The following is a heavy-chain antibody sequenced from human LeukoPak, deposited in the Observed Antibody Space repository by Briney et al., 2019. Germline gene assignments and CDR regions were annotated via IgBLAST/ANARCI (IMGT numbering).Heavy chain of an antibody. CDR2: IYTSGST. D-gene: IGHD3/OR15-3a*01. J-gene: IGHJ4*02. Sequence: PSETLSLTCTVSGGSISSYYWSWIRQPAGKGLEWIGRIYTSGSTNYNPSLKSRVTMSVDTSKNQFSLKLSSVTAADTAVYYCARELGLQTDGYYFDYWGQGTLVTVSS. CDR1: GGSISSYY. V-gene: IGHV4-4*07. CDR3: ARELGLQTDGYYFDY.